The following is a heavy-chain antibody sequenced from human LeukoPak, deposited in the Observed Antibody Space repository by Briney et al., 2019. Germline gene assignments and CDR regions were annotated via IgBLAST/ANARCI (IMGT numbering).Heavy chain of an antibody. CDR3: AREVYCSSTSCYTDWFDP. CDR2: ISSSSSYI. D-gene: IGHD2-2*02. Sequence: GGSLRLSCAASGFTFSSYSMNWVRQAPGKGLEWVSSISSSSSYIYYADSVKGRFTISRDNAKNSPYLQMNSLRAEDTAVYYCAREVYCSSTSCYTDWFDPWGQGTLVTVSS. CDR1: GFTFSSYS. V-gene: IGHV3-21*01. J-gene: IGHJ5*02.